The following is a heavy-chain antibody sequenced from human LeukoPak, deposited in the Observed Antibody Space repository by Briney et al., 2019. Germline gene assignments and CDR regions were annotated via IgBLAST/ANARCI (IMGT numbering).Heavy chain of an antibody. D-gene: IGHD3-9*01. V-gene: IGHV3-21*01. CDR1: GFTFSSYS. J-gene: IGHJ5*02. CDR3: ARVLILTGSRWFDP. Sequence: TTGGSLRLSCAASGFTFSSYSMNWVRQAPGKGLEWVSSISSSSSYIYYADSVKGRFTISRDNAKNSLYLQMNSLRAEDTAVYYCARVLILTGSRWFDPWGQGTLVTVSS. CDR2: ISSSSSYI.